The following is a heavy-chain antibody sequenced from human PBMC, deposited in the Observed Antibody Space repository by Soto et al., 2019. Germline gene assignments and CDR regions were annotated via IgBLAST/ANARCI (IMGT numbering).Heavy chain of an antibody. CDR2: ISYDGSNK. Sequence: GGSLRLSCAASGFTFSSYAMHWVRQAPGKGLEWVAVISYDGSNKYYADSVKGRFTISRDNSKNTLYLQMNSLRAEDTAVYYCARDSGRYFDWPQVGYFDYWGQGTLVTVS. V-gene: IGHV3-30-3*01. CDR3: ARDSGRYFDWPQVGYFDY. CDR1: GFTFSSYA. D-gene: IGHD3-9*01. J-gene: IGHJ4*02.